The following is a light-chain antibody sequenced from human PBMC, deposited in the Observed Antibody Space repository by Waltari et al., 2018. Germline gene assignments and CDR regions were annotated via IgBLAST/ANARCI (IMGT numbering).Light chain of an antibody. CDR1: QSVSRA. CDR2: GAS. V-gene: IGKV3-20*01. J-gene: IGKJ1*01. Sequence: EIVFTQSPGPLSLSLGEIATVSCRASQSVSRALAWYQQKPGQAPRLLIYGASTRATGIPDRFSGSGSGTDFSLTISRLEPDDFAVYYCQHYLRLPVTFGQGTTVEI. CDR3: QHYLRLPVT.